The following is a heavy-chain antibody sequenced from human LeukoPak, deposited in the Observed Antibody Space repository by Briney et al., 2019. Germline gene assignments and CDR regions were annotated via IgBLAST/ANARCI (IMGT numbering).Heavy chain of an antibody. D-gene: IGHD5-18*01. Sequence: AAVKVSCKASGGSFSSYAISWVRQAPAQGVEWMGGNIPIFGTANYAQKFQGRVTITADESTSTAYMELSSLRSEDTAVYYCAMRGYSYGYDYWGQGTLVTVSS. J-gene: IGHJ4*02. V-gene: IGHV1-69*01. CDR2: NIPIFGTA. CDR1: GGSFSSYA. CDR3: AMRGYSYGYDY.